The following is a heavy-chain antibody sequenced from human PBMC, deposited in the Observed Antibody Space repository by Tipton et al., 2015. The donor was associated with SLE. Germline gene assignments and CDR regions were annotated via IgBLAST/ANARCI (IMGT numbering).Heavy chain of an antibody. J-gene: IGHJ3*02. D-gene: IGHD6-13*01. CDR2: IYYSGST. CDR3: AREGSSWYDAFDI. Sequence: TLSLTCTVSGGSISSYYWSWIRQPPGKGLEWIGYIYYSGSTNYNPSLKSRVTISVDTSKNQFSLKPSSVTAADTAVYYCAREGSSWYDAFDIWGQGTMVTVSS. V-gene: IGHV4-59*01. CDR1: GGSISSYY.